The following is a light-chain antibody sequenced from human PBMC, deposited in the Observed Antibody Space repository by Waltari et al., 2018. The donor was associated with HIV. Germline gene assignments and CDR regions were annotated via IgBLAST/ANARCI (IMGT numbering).Light chain of an antibody. J-gene: IGLJ1*01. Sequence: QSALTQPPSASGSPGQSVTISCTGTSRDVGGYNYVSWYQQHPGKAPKLMIYEVSKRPSGVPDLFSGSKSGNTASLTVSGLQPEDEADYYCSSYAGSNNFVFGTGTKVTVL. CDR1: SRDVGGYNY. CDR3: SSYAGSNNFV. CDR2: EVS. V-gene: IGLV2-8*01.